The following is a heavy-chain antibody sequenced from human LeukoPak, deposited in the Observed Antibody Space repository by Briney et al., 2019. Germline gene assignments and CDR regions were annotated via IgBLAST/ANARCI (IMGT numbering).Heavy chain of an antibody. CDR2: ISPDSGNT. CDR3: ARVPSGGYDILTNYYYYYGMDV. Sequence: ASVKVSCKASGYTSTNYGISWVRQAPGQGLEWMGWISPDSGNTKYAQKLQDRVTMTTDTSTSTAYMELRSLRSDDTAVYYCARVPSGGYDILTNYYYYYGMDVWGQGTTVTVSS. V-gene: IGHV1-18*01. D-gene: IGHD3-9*01. J-gene: IGHJ6*02. CDR1: GYTSTNYG.